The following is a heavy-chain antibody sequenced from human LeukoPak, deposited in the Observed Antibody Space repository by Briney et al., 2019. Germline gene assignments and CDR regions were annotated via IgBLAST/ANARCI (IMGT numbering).Heavy chain of an antibody. CDR3: ARGPSYCGGHCYYYFDY. Sequence: GGSLRLSCAACGFTFSNYWMSWVRQAPGKGLEWVANIKEDGSEMSYVDSVKGRFTISRDSAKNSLYLQMNSLRAEDTAVYYCARGPSYCGGHCYYYFDYWGQGTLVTVSS. CDR1: GFTFSNYW. D-gene: IGHD2-21*01. CDR2: IKEDGSEM. V-gene: IGHV3-7*01. J-gene: IGHJ4*02.